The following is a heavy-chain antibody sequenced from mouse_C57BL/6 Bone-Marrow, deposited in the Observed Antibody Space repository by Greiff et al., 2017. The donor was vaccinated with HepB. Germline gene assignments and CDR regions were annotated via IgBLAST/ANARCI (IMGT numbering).Heavy chain of an antibody. CDR2: IDPENGDT. CDR3: TNYSYAMDY. CDR1: GFNIKDDY. D-gene: IGHD1-1*01. J-gene: IGHJ4*01. V-gene: IGHV14-4*01. Sequence: EVQLQQSGAELVRPGASVKLSRTASGFNIKDDYMHWVKQRPEQGLEWIGWIDPENGDTEYASKFQGKATITADTSSNTAYLQLSSLTSEDTAVYYCTNYSYAMDYWGQGTSVTVSS.